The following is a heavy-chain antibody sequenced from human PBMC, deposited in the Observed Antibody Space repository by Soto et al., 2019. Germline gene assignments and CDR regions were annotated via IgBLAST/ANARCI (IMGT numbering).Heavy chain of an antibody. CDR3: ARDPPNYDFWSGYYPTPSYYFDY. Sequence: GGSLRLSCAASGFTFSSYGMHWVRQAPGKGLEWVAVIWYDGSNKYYADPVKGRFTISRDNSKNTLYLQMNSLRAEDTAVYYCARDPPNYDFWSGYYPTPSYYFDYWGQGTLVTVSS. CDR1: GFTFSSYG. J-gene: IGHJ4*02. CDR2: IWYDGSNK. V-gene: IGHV3-33*01. D-gene: IGHD3-3*01.